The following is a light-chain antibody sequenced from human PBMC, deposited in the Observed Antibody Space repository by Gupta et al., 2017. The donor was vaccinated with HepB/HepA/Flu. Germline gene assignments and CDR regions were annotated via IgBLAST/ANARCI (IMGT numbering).Light chain of an antibody. CDR1: QSISNW. J-gene: IGKJ2*01. V-gene: IGKV1-5*03. Sequence: DVQMPQSPSTLSASIGDRVTLTCRASQSISNWLAWYQHKTGKAPKLLIYKASSLESAVPSRFSGSGSGSEFTLSIMSLQPDDFATYYCYQEYTYSRTFGQGTKLEIK. CDR3: YQEYTYSRT. CDR2: KAS.